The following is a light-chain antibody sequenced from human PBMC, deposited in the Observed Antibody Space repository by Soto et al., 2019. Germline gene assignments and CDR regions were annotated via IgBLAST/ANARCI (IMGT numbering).Light chain of an antibody. CDR2: GTN. Sequence: SLPSPAPSASISRGHRVTISCSLRSGNSDIYTVIWYQQLAGTGPRLLIYGTNQRPSGVPDRFSGSKSGTSASLAMSRLQSEDEADYYCAAWDDYRNGVVVGGGTK. CDR3: AAWDDYRNGVV. J-gene: IGLJ2*01. V-gene: IGLV1-44*01. CDR1: SGNSDIYT.